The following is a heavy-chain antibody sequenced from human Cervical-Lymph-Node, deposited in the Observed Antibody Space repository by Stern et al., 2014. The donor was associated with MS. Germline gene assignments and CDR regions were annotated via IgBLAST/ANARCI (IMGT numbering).Heavy chain of an antibody. V-gene: IGHV3-74*02. CDR1: GFTLSSYW. J-gene: IGHJ5*02. CDR3: ARSPGHNWFDT. Sequence: EVQLVESGGGLVQPGGFLRLSCAVSGFTLSSYWMHWVRQAPGKGLVWVSRINSDESFINYADSVKGRFTISRDNAKNTLYLQMNSLRVEDSAVYYCARSPGHNWFDTWGQGTLVTVSS. CDR2: INSDESFI.